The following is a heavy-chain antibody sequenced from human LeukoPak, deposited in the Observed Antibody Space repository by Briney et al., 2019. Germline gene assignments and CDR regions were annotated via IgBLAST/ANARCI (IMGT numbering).Heavy chain of an antibody. D-gene: IGHD1-26*01. V-gene: IGHV4-59*01. CDR1: GGSITNYY. CDR2: IYYSGST. CDR3: AGNSESSWVDH. Sequence: SETLSLTCTGPGGSITNYYWSWIRQPPGKGLEWIGYIYYSGSTNYNLSLKGRVTMSVDTSKNQFSLRLNSVTAADTAIYYCAGNSESSWVDHWGQGTLVTVSA. J-gene: IGHJ4*02.